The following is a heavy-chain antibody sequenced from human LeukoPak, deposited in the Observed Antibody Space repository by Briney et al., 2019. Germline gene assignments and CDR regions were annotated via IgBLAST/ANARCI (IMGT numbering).Heavy chain of an antibody. CDR3: ARGHYDFWGGYYGQMDV. CDR1: VYTFTSYG. Sequence: GASVKVSCKASVYTFTSYGISWVRQAPGQGLEWMGRIIPILGIANYAQNFQGRVTITADKATSTAYMELSSLRSEDTAVYYCARGHYDFWGGYYGQMDVWGKGTTVTVSS. J-gene: IGHJ6*04. V-gene: IGHV1-69*04. D-gene: IGHD3-3*01. CDR2: IIPILGIA.